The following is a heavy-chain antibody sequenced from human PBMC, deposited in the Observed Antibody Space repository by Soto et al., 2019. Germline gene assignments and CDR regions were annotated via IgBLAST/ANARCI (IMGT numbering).Heavy chain of an antibody. CDR1: GYTLTELS. D-gene: IGHD6-19*01. J-gene: IGHJ4*02. CDR3: ATKYSSGWGTVFDY. CDR2: FDPEDGET. Sequence: ASVKVSCKVSGYTLTELSMHWVRQAPGKGLEWMGGFDPEDGETIYAQKFQGRVTMTEDTSTDTAYMELSSLRSEDTAVYYCATKYSSGWGTVFDYWGQGTLVTVSS. V-gene: IGHV1-24*01.